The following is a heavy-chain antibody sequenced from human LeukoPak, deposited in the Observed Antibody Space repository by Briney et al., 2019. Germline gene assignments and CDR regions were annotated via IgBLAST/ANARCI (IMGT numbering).Heavy chain of an antibody. CDR2: TSSSGSTI. D-gene: IGHD3-3*01. Sequence: PGGSLRLTCAASGFTFSDYYMSWIRQAPGKGLEWVSYTSSSGSTIYYADSVKGRFTISRDNSKNTLYLQMNSLRAEDTAVYYCAKAHYEPWPFDYWGRGTLVTVS. V-gene: IGHV3-11*01. CDR3: AKAHYEPWPFDY. CDR1: GFTFSDYY. J-gene: IGHJ4*02.